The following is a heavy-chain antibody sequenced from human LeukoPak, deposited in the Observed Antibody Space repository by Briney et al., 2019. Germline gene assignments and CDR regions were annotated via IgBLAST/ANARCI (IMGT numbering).Heavy chain of an antibody. J-gene: IGHJ4*02. CDR3: ARASMVRGYAFDY. Sequence: SQTLSLTCTVSGGSISSGGYYWSWIRQHPGKGLEWIGYIYYSGSTYYNPSLKSRIIISVDTSKNQFSLKLSSVTAADTAVYYCARASMVRGYAFDYWGQGTLVTVSS. V-gene: IGHV4-31*03. D-gene: IGHD3-10*01. CDR1: GGSISSGGYY. CDR2: IYYSGST.